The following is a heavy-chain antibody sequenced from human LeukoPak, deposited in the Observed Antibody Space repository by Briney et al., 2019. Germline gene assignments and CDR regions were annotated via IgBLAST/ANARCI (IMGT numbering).Heavy chain of an antibody. CDR3: ARRGITMKGGVAIDY. V-gene: IGHV4-39*01. J-gene: IGHJ4*02. CDR2: IYYSGSS. Sequence: PSETLSLTCTVSGDSISSSSYYWGWVRQPPGKGLEWIGDIYYSGSSYYSPSLKSRVTISVDTSKNQFFLKLSSVTAADTAVYYCARRGITMKGGVAIDYWGQGTLVTVSS. D-gene: IGHD3-22*01. CDR1: GDSISSSSYY.